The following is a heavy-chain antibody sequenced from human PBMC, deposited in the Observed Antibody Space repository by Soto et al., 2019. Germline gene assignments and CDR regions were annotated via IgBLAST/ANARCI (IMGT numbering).Heavy chain of an antibody. Sequence: PSETLSLTCAVYGGSFSGYYWSWIRQPPGKGLEWIGEINHSGSTNYNPSLKSRVTISVDTSKNQFSLKLSSVTAADTAVYYCASSGSYCSSTSCYTEKYYYYGMDVWGQGTTVTVSS. CDR2: INHSGST. D-gene: IGHD2-2*02. CDR1: GGSFSGYY. CDR3: ASSGSYCSSTSCYTEKYYYYGMDV. J-gene: IGHJ6*02. V-gene: IGHV4-34*01.